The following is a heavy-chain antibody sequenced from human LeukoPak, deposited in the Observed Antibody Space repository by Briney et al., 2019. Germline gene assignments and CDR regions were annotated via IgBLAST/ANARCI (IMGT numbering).Heavy chain of an antibody. CDR1: GYTFTSYD. CDR3: ARTYYYDSSGYSVAFDI. J-gene: IGHJ3*02. Sequence: ASVKVSCKASGYTFTSYDINWVRQATGQGLEWMGWMNPNSGNTGYAQKFQSRVTITRNTSISTAYMELSSLRSEDTAVYYCARTYYYDSSGYSVAFDIWGQGTMVTVSS. V-gene: IGHV1-8*03. CDR2: MNPNSGNT. D-gene: IGHD3-22*01.